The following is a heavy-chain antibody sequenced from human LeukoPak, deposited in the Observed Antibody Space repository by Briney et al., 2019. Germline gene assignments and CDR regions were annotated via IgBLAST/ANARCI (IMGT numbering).Heavy chain of an antibody. Sequence: PGGSLRLSCAASRFTFSSYAMHWVRQALGKGLEWVAVISYDGSNKYYADSVKGRFTISRDNSKNTLYLQMNSLRAEDTAVYYCARERIAAAAPYYYYGMDVWGQGTTVTVSS. V-gene: IGHV3-30-3*01. CDR3: ARERIAAAAPYYYYGMDV. CDR2: ISYDGSNK. J-gene: IGHJ6*02. D-gene: IGHD6-13*01. CDR1: RFTFSSYA.